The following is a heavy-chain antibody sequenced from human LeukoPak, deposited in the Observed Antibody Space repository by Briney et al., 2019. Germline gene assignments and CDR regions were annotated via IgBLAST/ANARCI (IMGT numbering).Heavy chain of an antibody. CDR3: AREVVPAASFDY. D-gene: IGHD2-2*01. CDR1: GGSISSSSYY. CDR2: IYYSGST. Sequence: KPSETLPLTCTVSGGSISSSSYYWGWIRQPPGKGLEWIGSIYYSGSTYYNPSLKSRVTISVDTSKNQFSLKLSSVTAADTAVYYCAREVVPAASFDYWGQGTLVTVSS. J-gene: IGHJ4*02. V-gene: IGHV4-39*02.